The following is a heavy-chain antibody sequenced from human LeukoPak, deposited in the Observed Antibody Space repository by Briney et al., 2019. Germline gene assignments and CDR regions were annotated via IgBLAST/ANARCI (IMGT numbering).Heavy chain of an antibody. D-gene: IGHD3-22*01. Sequence: ASVKVSCKASGYTFTSYYMHWVRQAPGQGLEWRGIINPSGGSTSYAQKFQGRVTMTRDTSTSTVYMELSNLRSEDTAVYYCASLPYYYDSSGLEFDYWGQGTLVTVSS. CDR2: INPSGGST. CDR3: ASLPYYYDSSGLEFDY. J-gene: IGHJ4*02. CDR1: GYTFTSYY. V-gene: IGHV1-46*01.